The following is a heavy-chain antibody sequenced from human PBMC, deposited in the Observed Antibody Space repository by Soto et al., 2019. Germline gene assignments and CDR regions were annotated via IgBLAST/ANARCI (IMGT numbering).Heavy chain of an antibody. V-gene: IGHV3-15*01. CDR3: TTVSGPDYYDSSGYFT. CDR2: IKSKTDGGTT. Sequence: PGGSLRLSCAASGFTFSNAWMIWVRQAPGKGLEWVGRIKSKTDGGTTDYAAPVKGRFTISRDDSKNTLYLQMNSLKTEDTAVYYCTTVSGPDYYDSSGYFTWGQGTLVTVSS. CDR1: GFTFSNAW. J-gene: IGHJ5*02. D-gene: IGHD3-22*01.